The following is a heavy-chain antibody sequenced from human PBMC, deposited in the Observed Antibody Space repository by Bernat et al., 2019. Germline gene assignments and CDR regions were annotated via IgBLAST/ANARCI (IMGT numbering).Heavy chain of an antibody. J-gene: IGHJ3*02. CDR1: GGTFSSYA. D-gene: IGHD3-9*01. V-gene: IGHV1-69*01. CDR2: IIPIFGTA. CDR3: ARDTYYDILTGSLPGAYGI. Sequence: QVQLVQSGAEVKKPGSSVKVSCKASGGTFSSYAISWVRQAPGQGLEWMGGIIPIFGTANYAQKFQGRVTITADESTSTAYMELSSLRSEDTAVYYCARDTYYDILTGSLPGAYGIWGQGTTVTVSS.